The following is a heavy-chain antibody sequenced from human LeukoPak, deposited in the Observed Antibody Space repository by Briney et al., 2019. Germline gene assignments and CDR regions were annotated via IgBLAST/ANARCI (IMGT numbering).Heavy chain of an antibody. CDR3: ARVTYSSSSGKLDY. J-gene: IGHJ4*02. CDR2: INPNSGGT. CDR1: GYTFTDYY. Sequence: GASVKVSCKASGYTFTDYYMHWVRQAPGQGLEWMGRINPNSGGTNYAQKFQGRVTMTRDTSISTAYMELSRLRSDDTAVYCCARVTYSSSSGKLDYWGQGTLVTVSS. V-gene: IGHV1-2*06. D-gene: IGHD6-6*01.